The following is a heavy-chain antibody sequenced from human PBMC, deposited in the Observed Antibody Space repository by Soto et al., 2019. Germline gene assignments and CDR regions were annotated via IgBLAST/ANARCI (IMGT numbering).Heavy chain of an antibody. J-gene: IGHJ5*02. CDR2: IYNSGST. CDR3: ARVPPLSAAGTFWFDA. V-gene: IGHV4-4*07. CDR1: GGSLSSSA. D-gene: IGHD6-13*01. Sequence: SETLSLTCTVPGGSLSSSAWSWIRQPAGKGLEWIGRIYNSGSTNYNPSLKSRVTMSVDTSKNQFSLKLSSVTAADTAVYYCARVPPLSAAGTFWFDAWCQATLVTVSS.